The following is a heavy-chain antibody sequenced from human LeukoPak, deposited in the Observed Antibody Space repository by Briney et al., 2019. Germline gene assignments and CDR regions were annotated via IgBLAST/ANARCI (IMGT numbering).Heavy chain of an antibody. CDR1: GYSFTSYW. D-gene: IGHD4-17*01. V-gene: IGHV5-51*01. CDR2: IYPGDSDT. J-gene: IGHJ5*02. CDR3: ARQGYGDYAGRWFDP. Sequence: GESLQISCKGSGYSFTSYWIGWVRQMPGKGLEWMGIIYPGDSDTRYSPSFQGQVTISADKSISTAYLQWSSLKASDTAMYYCARQGYGDYAGRWFDPWGQGTLVTVSS.